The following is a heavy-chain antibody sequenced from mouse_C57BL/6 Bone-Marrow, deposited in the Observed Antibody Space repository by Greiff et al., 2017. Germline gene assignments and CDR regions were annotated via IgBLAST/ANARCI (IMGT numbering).Heavy chain of an antibody. Sequence: QVQLKQPGAELVKPGASVKLSCKASGYTFTSYWMHWVKQRPGRGLEWIGRIDPNSGGTKYNEQFKSKATLTVDKPSSTAYMQLSSLTSEDSAVYYCARYTTVVPHYFDYWGQGTTLTVSS. J-gene: IGHJ2*01. D-gene: IGHD1-1*01. CDR1: GYTFTSYW. CDR3: ARYTTVVPHYFDY. CDR2: IDPNSGGT. V-gene: IGHV1-72*01.